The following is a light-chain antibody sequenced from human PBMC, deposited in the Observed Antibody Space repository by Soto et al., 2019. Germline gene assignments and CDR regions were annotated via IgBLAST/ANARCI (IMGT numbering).Light chain of an antibody. J-gene: IGLJ1*01. Sequence: QSALTQPASVSGSPGQSITISCTGTSSDVGGYNYVSWYQQHPGKAPKLMIYDVSNRPSGVSNRFSGSKSGNTASLTISGLQAEDEADYYCSSYTSSSLWVFGTVTKLTVL. V-gene: IGLV2-14*01. CDR1: SSDVGGYNY. CDR2: DVS. CDR3: SSYTSSSLWV.